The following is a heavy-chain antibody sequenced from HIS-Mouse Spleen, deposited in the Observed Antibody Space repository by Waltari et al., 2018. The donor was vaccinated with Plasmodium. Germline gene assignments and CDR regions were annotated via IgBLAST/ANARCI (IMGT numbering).Heavy chain of an antibody. D-gene: IGHD6-13*01. CDR1: GFTFSRYW. CDR3: ASSWYWYFDL. CDR2: IKQDGSEK. V-gene: IGHV3-7*01. Sequence: EVQLVESGGGLVQPGGSLRLSCAASGFTFSRYWMSWVRQAPGKGLEWVANIKQDGSEKYYVDSLKGRFTSSRDNAKNSLYLQMNSLRAEDTAVYYCASSWYWYFDLWGRGTLVTVSS. J-gene: IGHJ2*01.